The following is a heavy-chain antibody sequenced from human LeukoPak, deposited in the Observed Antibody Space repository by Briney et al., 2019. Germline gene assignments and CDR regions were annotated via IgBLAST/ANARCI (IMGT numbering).Heavy chain of an antibody. D-gene: IGHD3-10*01. CDR3: ASLWFGELLEYFQH. Sequence: GGSLRLSCAASGFTFSDYYMSWIRQAPGKGLEWVSYISSSGSTIYYADSVKGRFTISRDNAKNSLYLQMNSLRAEDTAVYYCASLWFGELLEYFQHWGQGTLVTVSS. CDR2: ISSSGSTI. V-gene: IGHV3-11*01. J-gene: IGHJ1*01. CDR1: GFTFSDYY.